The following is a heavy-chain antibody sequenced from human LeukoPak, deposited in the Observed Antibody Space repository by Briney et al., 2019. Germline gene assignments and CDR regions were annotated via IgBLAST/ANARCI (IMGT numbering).Heavy chain of an antibody. J-gene: IGHJ5*02. V-gene: IGHV4-30-4*07. CDR3: VRILLSEGRVDP. Sequence: PSETLSLTCAVSGGSISSGTYYWSWIRQPPGTPLEWIGYIYYTGSTYYTPSLKSRLTMSVDTSKNQFSLKLNSVTAADTAVYYCVRILLSEGRVDPWGQGTLVTVSS. CDR2: IYYTGST. CDR1: GGSISSGTYY. D-gene: IGHD2-8*01.